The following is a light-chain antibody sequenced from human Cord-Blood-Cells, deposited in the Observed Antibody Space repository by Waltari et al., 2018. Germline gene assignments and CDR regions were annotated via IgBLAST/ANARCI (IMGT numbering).Light chain of an antibody. CDR2: SAS. CDR3: QQSYSTPMYT. V-gene: IGKV1-39*01. CDR1: QSISSY. Sequence: DLQMITSPSSLCASVGDRVTITCRASQSISSYVNWDQQKPEKAPKLRIYSASSLQSGVPSRFSGSGSGTDFTLTFSSLEAEDFATYYCQQSYSTPMYTFGQGTKLEIK. J-gene: IGKJ2*01.